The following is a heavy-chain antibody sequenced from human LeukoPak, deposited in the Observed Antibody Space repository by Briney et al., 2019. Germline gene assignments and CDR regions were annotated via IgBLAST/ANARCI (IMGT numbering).Heavy chain of an antibody. J-gene: IGHJ4*02. Sequence: GGSLRLSCAASGFTFSSYGMHWVRQAPGKGLEWVAFIRDDGSNKYYGDSVKGRFTISRDNSKNTMYLQMNSLRAEDTAVYYCAKDRPTWPIDYWGQGTLVTVSS. V-gene: IGHV3-30*02. CDR2: IRDDGSNK. CDR3: AKDRPTWPIDY. CDR1: GFTFSSYG. D-gene: IGHD5-12*01.